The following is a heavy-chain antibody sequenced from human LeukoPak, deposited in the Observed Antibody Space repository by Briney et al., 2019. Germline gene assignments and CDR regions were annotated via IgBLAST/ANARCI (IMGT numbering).Heavy chain of an antibody. V-gene: IGHV3-23*01. CDR1: GFTLSSYA. Sequence: GGSLRLSCAASGFTLSSYAMSWVRQGPGKGLEWVSAISVSGNTYHADSVKGRFTISRDSSKNTLYLQVNGLRTEDTAVYYCAKDRLLNCRGDCYIFDYWGQGTVVTVSS. CDR2: ISVSGNT. CDR3: AKDRLLNCRGDCYIFDY. D-gene: IGHD2-21*02. J-gene: IGHJ4*02.